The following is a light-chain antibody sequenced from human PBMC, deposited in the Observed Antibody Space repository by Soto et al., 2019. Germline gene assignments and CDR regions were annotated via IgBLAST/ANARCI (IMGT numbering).Light chain of an antibody. J-gene: IGKJ3*01. CDR1: QSVSSSS. Sequence: EIMLTQSPGTLSLSPGERATLSCRASQSVSSSSLSCYQQQPGQAPRLLIYGASIRTTAIPDRFSGSGSGADFTLTISRLEPEDFAVYYCQQYGSSPRTFGPGTKVDIK. CDR3: QQYGSSPRT. CDR2: GAS. V-gene: IGKV3-20*01.